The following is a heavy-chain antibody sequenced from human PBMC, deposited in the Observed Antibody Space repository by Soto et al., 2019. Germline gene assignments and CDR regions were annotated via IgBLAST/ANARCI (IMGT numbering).Heavy chain of an antibody. Sequence: GESLKISCKGFGYSFTSYWIGWVRQMPGKGLEWMGIIYPGDSDTRYSPSFQGQVTISADKSISTAYLQWSSLKASDTAMYYCARPTYCSSTSCYVDYWGQGTLVTVSS. CDR1: GYSFTSYW. D-gene: IGHD2-2*01. CDR3: ARPTYCSSTSCYVDY. V-gene: IGHV5-51*01. CDR2: IYPGDSDT. J-gene: IGHJ4*02.